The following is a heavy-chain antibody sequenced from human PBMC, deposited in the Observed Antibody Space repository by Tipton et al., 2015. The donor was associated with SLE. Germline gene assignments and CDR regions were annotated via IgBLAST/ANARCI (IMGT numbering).Heavy chain of an antibody. CDR1: GFTFSSYW. CDR2: IYSDVTT. Sequence: SLRLSCAASGFTFSSYWMHWVRQVPGKGLVWVSRIYSDVTTNYADSVKGRFTISRDNAKNTLYLQMDSLRAEDTAVYYCARALFPGLAAAGPGNFDYRGQGALVTVSS. J-gene: IGHJ4*02. D-gene: IGHD6-13*01. CDR3: ARALFPGLAAAGPGNFDY. V-gene: IGHV3-74*01.